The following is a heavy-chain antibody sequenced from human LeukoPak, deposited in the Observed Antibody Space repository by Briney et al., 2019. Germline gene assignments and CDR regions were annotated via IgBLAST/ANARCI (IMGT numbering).Heavy chain of an antibody. CDR3: AKSGGSGSYRYFDY. J-gene: IGHJ4*02. CDR2: ISWNSGSI. D-gene: IGHD3-10*01. V-gene: IGHV3-9*01. CDR1: GFTFSSYA. Sequence: PGGSLRLSCAASGFTFSSYAMHWVRQAPGKGLEWVSGISWNSGSIGYADSVKGRFTISRDNAKNSLYLQMNSLRAEDTALYYCAKSGGSGSYRYFDYWGQGTLVTVSS.